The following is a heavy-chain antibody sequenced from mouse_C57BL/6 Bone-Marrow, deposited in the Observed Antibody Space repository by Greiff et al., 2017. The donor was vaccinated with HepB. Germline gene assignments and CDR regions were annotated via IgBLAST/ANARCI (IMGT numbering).Heavy chain of an antibody. Sequence: QVHVKQSGAELVRPGASVTLSCKASGYTFTDYEMHWVKQTPVHGLEWIGAIDPETGGTAYNQKFKGKAILTADKSSSTAYMELRSLTSEDSAVYYCTVYYSNYDAMDYWGQGTSVTVSS. V-gene: IGHV1-15*01. CDR3: TVYYSNYDAMDY. CDR1: GYTFTDYE. J-gene: IGHJ4*01. D-gene: IGHD2-5*01. CDR2: IDPETGGT.